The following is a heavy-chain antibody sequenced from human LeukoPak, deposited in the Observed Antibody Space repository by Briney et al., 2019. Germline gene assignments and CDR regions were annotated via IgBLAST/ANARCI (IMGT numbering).Heavy chain of an antibody. V-gene: IGHV4-59*08. CDR2: ISYIGNT. J-gene: IGHJ3*01. CDR3: ARHCTSYCPDAFDV. Sequence: SETLSLTCTVSGGSISSYYWSWIRQPPGKGLEWIGYISYIGNTNYNPSLKSRVTISVDTSKNQFSLKLSSVTAADTAVYYCARHCTSYCPDAFDVWGQGTMVTVSS. CDR1: GGSISSYY. D-gene: IGHD2-8*01.